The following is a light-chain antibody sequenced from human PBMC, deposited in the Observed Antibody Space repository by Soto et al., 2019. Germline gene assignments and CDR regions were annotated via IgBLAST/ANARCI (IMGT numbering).Light chain of an antibody. CDR2: GAS. Sequence: EIVLTQSPGTLSLSPGERATLSCRASQSVSSSYLAWYQQKPGQAPRLLIYGASSRATDIPDRFSGSGSGTDFTLTITRLEPEDFAVYYCQHYRTSFGGGTKVEIK. CDR1: QSVSSSY. J-gene: IGKJ4*01. V-gene: IGKV3-20*01. CDR3: QHYRTS.